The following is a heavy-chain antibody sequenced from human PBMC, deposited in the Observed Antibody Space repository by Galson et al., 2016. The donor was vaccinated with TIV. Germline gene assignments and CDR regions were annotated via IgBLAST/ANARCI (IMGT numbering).Heavy chain of an antibody. D-gene: IGHD3-16*02. CDR1: GYIFNNYY. V-gene: IGHV1-2*02. Sequence: SVKVSCKASGYIFNNYYLHWVRQAPGQGLEWMGWINPDSGVTDYAQKFQGRVTMTRDTSITTAYMELSSLRSDDTALYYCARQITIGGVIVIGNGVDVWGQGTTVTVSS. J-gene: IGHJ6*02. CDR2: INPDSGVT. CDR3: ARQITIGGVIVIGNGVDV.